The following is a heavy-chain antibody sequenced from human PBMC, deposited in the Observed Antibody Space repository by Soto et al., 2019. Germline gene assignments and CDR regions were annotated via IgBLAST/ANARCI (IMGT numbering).Heavy chain of an antibody. D-gene: IGHD2-8*01. CDR3: ARLVLCTSGLCTYAMDV. J-gene: IGHJ6*02. V-gene: IGHV3-11*06. CDR2: ITKSGGDT. CDR1: GFSFSDYY. Sequence: QVQLVESGGGLVKPGGSLRLSCAASGFSFSDYYMSWIRQPPGQGLEWVSYITKSGGDTNYADSVKGRFTISRDNAKNSLYLQVNSLRAEDTAVYYCARLVLCTSGLCTYAMDVWGQGTTVTVSS.